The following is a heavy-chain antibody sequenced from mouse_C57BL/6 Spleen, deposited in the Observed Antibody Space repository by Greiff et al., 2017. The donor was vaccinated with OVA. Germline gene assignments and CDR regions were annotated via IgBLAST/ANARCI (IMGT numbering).Heavy chain of an antibody. V-gene: IGHV14-4*01. J-gene: IGHJ3*01. D-gene: IGHD2-1*01. CDR3: TTLLSLAY. CDR2: IDPENGDT. Sequence: EVQLQQSGAELVRPGASVKLSCTASGFNIKDDYMHWVKQRPEQGLEWIGWIDPENGDTEYASKFQGKAPITADTSSNTAYLQLSSLTSEDTAVYYYTTLLSLAYWGQGTLVTVSA. CDR1: GFNIKDDY.